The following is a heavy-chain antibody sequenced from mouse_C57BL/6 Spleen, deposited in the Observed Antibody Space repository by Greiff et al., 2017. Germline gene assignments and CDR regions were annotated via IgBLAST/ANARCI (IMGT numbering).Heavy chain of an antibody. CDR2: IDPSDSYT. CDR1: GYTFTSYW. V-gene: IGHV1-69*01. CDR3: ARYTLHYYY. D-gene: IGHD1-1*02. J-gene: IGHJ2*01. Sequence: QVQLQQPGAELVMPGASVKLSCKASGYTFTSYWMHWVKQRPGQGLEWIGEIDPSDSYTNYNQKFKGKSTLTVDKSSSTAYMQLSSLTSEDSAVYYCARYTLHYYYWGQGATLTVSS.